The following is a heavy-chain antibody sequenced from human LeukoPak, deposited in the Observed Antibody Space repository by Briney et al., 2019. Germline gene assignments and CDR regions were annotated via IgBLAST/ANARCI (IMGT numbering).Heavy chain of an antibody. D-gene: IGHD4-23*01. Sequence: GGSLRLSCEASGFTFSSYWMSWARQAPGKGLEWVANIKVDGSERYYMDSVKGRFIISRDNAKNSLYLQMNSLRGEDTAVYYCARGSRTPIYWGQGTRVTVFS. V-gene: IGHV3-7*01. CDR3: ARGSRTPIY. CDR1: GFTFSSYW. CDR2: IKVDGSER. J-gene: IGHJ4*02.